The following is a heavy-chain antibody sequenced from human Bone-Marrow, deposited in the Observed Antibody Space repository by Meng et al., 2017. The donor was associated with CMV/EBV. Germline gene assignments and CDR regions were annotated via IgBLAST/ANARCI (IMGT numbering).Heavy chain of an antibody. CDR1: GFTFSSYA. Sequence: GGSLRLSCAASGFTFSSYAMSWVRQAPGKGLEWVSSISSSSSYIYYADSVKGRFTISRDNSKSTLYLQMNSLRAEDTAVYHCANLHTGVHPYWGQGTLVTVSS. J-gene: IGHJ4*02. V-gene: IGHV3-23*01. CDR3: ANLHTGVHPY. D-gene: IGHD2-8*02. CDR2: ISSSSSYI.